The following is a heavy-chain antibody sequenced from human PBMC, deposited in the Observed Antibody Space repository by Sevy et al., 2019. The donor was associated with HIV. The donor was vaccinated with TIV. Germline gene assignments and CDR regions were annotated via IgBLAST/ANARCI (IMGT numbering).Heavy chain of an antibody. J-gene: IGHJ4*02. V-gene: IGHV3-11*01. CDR3: ARDKLPPVMVTMVRGALSYYFDY. CDR1: GFTFSDYY. CDR2: VSGSDDTK. D-gene: IGHD3-10*01. Sequence: GGSLRLSCAASGFTFSDYYMSWIRQAPGKGLEWVSYVSGSDDTKYYADSVKGRFTISRDNAKNSLYLQMNSLRAEDTAVYYCARDKLPPVMVTMVRGALSYYFDYWGQGTLVTVSS.